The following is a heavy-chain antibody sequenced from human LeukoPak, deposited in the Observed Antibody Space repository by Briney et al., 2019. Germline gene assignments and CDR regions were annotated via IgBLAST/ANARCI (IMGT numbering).Heavy chain of an antibody. CDR1: GYXFTGYY. V-gene: IGHV1-2*02. D-gene: IGHD2-2*01. J-gene: IGHJ5*02. Sequence: GASVKVSCKASGYXFTGYYIHWVRQAPGQGLEWMGWIKPNNGGTNYAQKFQGRVTMTRDTSISTAYMELSRLRSDDTAVYYCARARGDIVVVPAAIWFDPWGQGTLVTVSS. CDR2: IKPNNGGT. CDR3: ARARGDIVVVPAAIWFDP.